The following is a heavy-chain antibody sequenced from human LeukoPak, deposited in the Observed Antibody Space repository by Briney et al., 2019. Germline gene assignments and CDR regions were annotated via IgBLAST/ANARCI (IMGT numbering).Heavy chain of an antibody. V-gene: IGHV4-4*07. J-gene: IGHJ4*02. D-gene: IGHD4-23*01. Sequence: PSETLSLTCTISGGSINSYYWSWIRQPAGKGLEWIGRIYSSGSTNYNPSLKSRVSMSVDTSKNQFSLKLTSVTAADTAVYYCARGGKATVVTMWGQGILVTVSS. CDR1: GGSINSYY. CDR3: ARGGKATVVTM. CDR2: IYSSGST.